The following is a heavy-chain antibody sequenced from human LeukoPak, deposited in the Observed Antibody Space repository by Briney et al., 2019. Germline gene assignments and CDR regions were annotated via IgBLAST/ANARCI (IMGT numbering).Heavy chain of an antibody. V-gene: IGHV4-31*03. CDR1: GVSISSGGYY. CDR2: IYYSGST. CDR3: VRDRELNY. Sequence: SETLSLTCTVSGVSISSGGYYWSWIRQHPGKGLEWIGYIYYSGSTYYNPSLKSRVTISVDTSKNQFSLKLTSVTAADTAVYYCVRDRELNYWGQGTLVTVSS. D-gene: IGHD1-7*01. J-gene: IGHJ4*02.